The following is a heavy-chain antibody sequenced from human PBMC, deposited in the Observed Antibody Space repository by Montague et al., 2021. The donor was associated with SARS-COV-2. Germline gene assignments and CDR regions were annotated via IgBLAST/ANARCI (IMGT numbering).Heavy chain of an antibody. J-gene: IGHJ3*02. CDR3: ARTTTRMLYPENAFDI. V-gene: IGHV6-1*01. CDR1: GDSVTGKTAT. CDR2: TYYRSEWYH. D-gene: IGHD2-15*01. Sequence: CAISGDSVTGKTATGEGSRKSRSKGIEGKGRTYYRSEWYHDYAISLKSRITINPDTSKNQFSLQLSSVAPEDTAVFYCARTTTRMLYPENAFDIWGQGTMVTVSS.